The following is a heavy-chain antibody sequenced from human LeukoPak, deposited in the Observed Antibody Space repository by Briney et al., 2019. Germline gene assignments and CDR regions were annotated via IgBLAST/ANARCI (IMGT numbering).Heavy chain of an antibody. D-gene: IGHD4-17*01. V-gene: IGHV1-18*01. J-gene: IGHJ5*02. CDR2: ISAYNGNT. CDR3: ARNMDYGDYPWWFDP. Sequence: ASVKASCKASGYTFTSYGISWVRQAPGQGLEWMGWISAYNGNTNYAQKLQGRVTMTTDTSTSTAYMELRSLRSDDTAVYYCARNMDYGDYPWWFDPWGQGTLVTVSS. CDR1: GYTFTSYG.